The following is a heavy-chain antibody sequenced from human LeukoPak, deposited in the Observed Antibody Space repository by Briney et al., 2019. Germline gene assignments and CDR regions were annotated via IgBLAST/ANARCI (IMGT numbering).Heavy chain of an antibody. CDR2: INPSGGST. J-gene: IGHJ4*02. CDR1: GYTFTSYC. Sequence: ASVKVSCKASGYTFTSYCMHWVRQAPGQGLEWMGIINPSGGSTSYAQKFQGRVTMTRDTSTSTVYMELSSLRSEDTAVYYCARARSSVTTVTTPGYWGQGTLVTVSS. CDR3: ARARSSVTTVTTPGY. D-gene: IGHD4-17*01. V-gene: IGHV1-46*01.